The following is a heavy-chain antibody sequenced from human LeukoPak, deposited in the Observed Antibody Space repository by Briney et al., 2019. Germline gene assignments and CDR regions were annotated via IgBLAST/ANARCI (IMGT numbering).Heavy chain of an antibody. CDR1: RGSFGGYY. Sequence: SETLSLTCAVYRGSFGGYYWSWIRQPPGKGLEWIGEINHTGSTGYNPSLKSRVIISVDKSKNQFSLKLTSVTAADTAVYYCARAEAGDCSSTTCYGFRWFDPWGQGTLVTVSS. J-gene: IGHJ5*02. CDR3: ARAEAGDCSSTTCYGFRWFDP. CDR2: INHTGST. V-gene: IGHV4-34*01. D-gene: IGHD2-2*01.